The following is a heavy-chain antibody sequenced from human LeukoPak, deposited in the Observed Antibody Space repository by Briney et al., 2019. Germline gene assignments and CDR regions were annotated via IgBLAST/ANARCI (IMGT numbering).Heavy chain of an antibody. Sequence: KSGGSLRLSCAASGFTFSTYTMNWVRQAPGKGLEWVSSISSSSSYLYYADSVKGRFTISRDNAKNSLYLQMNSLRAEDTAVYYCARGLRYFDWPFDYWGQGTLVTVSS. V-gene: IGHV3-21*01. D-gene: IGHD3-9*01. CDR1: GFTFSTYT. CDR2: ISSSSSYL. J-gene: IGHJ4*02. CDR3: ARGLRYFDWPFDY.